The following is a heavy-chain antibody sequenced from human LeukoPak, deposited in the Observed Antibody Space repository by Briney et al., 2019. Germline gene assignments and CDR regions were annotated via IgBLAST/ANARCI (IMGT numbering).Heavy chain of an antibody. CDR3: ARDRAPSGFYLGDFYY. D-gene: IGHD3-22*01. V-gene: IGHV3-11*05. CDR2: ISISSSYT. J-gene: IGHJ4*02. Sequence: GGSLRLSCAASGFTFSDYYMSWIRQAPGKGLERVSYISISSSYTKYADSVKGRFTISRDNAKKSLYLQMNSLRADDSAVYYCARDRAPSGFYLGDFYYWGQGALVTISS. CDR1: GFTFSDYY.